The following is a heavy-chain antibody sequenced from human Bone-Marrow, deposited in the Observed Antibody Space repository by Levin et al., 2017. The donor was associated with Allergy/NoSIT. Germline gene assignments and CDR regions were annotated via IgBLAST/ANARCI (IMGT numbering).Heavy chain of an antibody. J-gene: IGHJ5*02. D-gene: IGHD3-10*01. CDR1: GFTFSTYW. Sequence: SCAASGFTFSTYWMHWVRQAPGKGLVWVSRIHSNGKTNYADSVKGRFTISRDNAKNTQYLQKNSLNVEDTAVYYCAKDRFYSDWGCNFSWCNPRGQRALVTVTT. V-gene: IGHV3-74*01. CDR3: AKDRFYSDWGCNFSWCNP. CDR2: IHSNGKT.